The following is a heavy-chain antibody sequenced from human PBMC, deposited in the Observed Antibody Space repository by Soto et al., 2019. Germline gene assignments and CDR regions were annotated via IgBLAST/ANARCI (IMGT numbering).Heavy chain of an antibody. V-gene: IGHV4-34*01. J-gene: IGHJ4*02. Sequence: SETLSLTCVVYGGSFSGYYWSWIRQSPGKGLEWIGGINHRGSTNYNPSLKSRVTTSVDTSKNQFSLKLSSVTAADTAVYYCARDHDYGGQIDYWGQGTLVTVSS. D-gene: IGHD4-17*01. CDR3: ARDHDYGGQIDY. CDR2: INHRGST. CDR1: GGSFSGYY.